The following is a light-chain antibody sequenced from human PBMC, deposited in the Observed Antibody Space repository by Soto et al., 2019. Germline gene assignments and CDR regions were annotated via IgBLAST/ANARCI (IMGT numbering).Light chain of an antibody. CDR1: SPNIGSNI. J-gene: IGLJ1*01. CDR3: ATWDDRLNGYV. Sequence: QPVLTQPPSASGTPGQRVTISCSGSSPNIGSNIVNWYQQLPGTAPKLLIYTNDQRPSGVPDRFSGSKSGTSASLAISGLQSEDEADYYCATWDDRLNGYVFGTGTKLTVL. V-gene: IGLV1-44*01. CDR2: TND.